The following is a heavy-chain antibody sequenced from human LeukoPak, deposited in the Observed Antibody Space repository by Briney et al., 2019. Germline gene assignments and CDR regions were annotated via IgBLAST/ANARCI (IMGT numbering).Heavy chain of an antibody. D-gene: IGHD4-23*01. J-gene: IGHJ1*01. Sequence: GGSLRLSCAASGFTFSSYAMHWVRQAPGKGLEWVAVISYDGSNKYYADSVKGRFTISRDNSKNTQYLQMNSLRAEDTAVYYCARAGDYGGNSVYFQHWGQGTLVTVSS. V-gene: IGHV3-30*04. CDR3: ARAGDYGGNSVYFQH. CDR2: ISYDGSNK. CDR1: GFTFSSYA.